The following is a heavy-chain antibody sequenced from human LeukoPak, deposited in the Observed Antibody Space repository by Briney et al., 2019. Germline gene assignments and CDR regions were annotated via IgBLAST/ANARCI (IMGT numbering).Heavy chain of an antibody. V-gene: IGHV4-4*07. CDR3: ARGYCSGGSCYFDAFDI. J-gene: IGHJ3*02. D-gene: IGHD2-15*01. CDR2: IYTGGST. CDR1: GGSISNYY. Sequence: SSETLSLTCTVSGGSISNYYWSWIRQPAGRGLEWIGRIYTGGSTNYNPSLKSRVALSVDTSKNQFSLELSSVTAADTAVYYCARGYCSGGSCYFDAFDIWGHGTLVTVSS.